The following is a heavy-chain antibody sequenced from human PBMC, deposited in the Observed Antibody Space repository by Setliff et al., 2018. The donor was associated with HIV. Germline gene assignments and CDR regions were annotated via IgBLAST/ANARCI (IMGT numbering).Heavy chain of an antibody. Sequence: PSETLSLTCAVSGDSMKSKSYFWGWIRQSPGKGLEWSGAIDYSGTTYYNPSLKSRLTISVDTSKNLFSLRVTSVTAADTAIYYCARHVPDYDFWSGSPAHYYYYYMDVWGKGTTVTVSS. D-gene: IGHD3-3*01. CDR1: GDSMKSKSYF. CDR2: IDYSGTT. J-gene: IGHJ6*03. CDR3: ARHVPDYDFWSGSPAHYYYYYMDV. V-gene: IGHV4-39*01.